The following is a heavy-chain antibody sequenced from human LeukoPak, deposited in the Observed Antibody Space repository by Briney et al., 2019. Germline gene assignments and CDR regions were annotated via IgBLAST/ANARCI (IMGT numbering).Heavy chain of an antibody. CDR1: GGSISSYY. CDR2: IYYSGST. D-gene: IGHD3-10*01. V-gene: IGHV4-59*12. J-gene: IGHJ5*02. Sequence: SETLSLTCTVSGGSISSYYWSWIRQPPGKGLEWIGYIYYSGSTNYNPSLKSRVTMSIDTSKNQFSLKVSSVTAADTAVYYCARDSGTTGEVKFDPWGQGTLVTVSS. CDR3: ARDSGTTGEVKFDP.